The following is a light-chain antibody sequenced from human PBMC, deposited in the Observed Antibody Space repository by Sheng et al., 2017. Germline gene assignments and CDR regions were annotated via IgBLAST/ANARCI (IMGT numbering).Light chain of an antibody. J-gene: IGKJ2*01. Sequence: QLTQSPSSLSASVGGQSHPHLPGQSGHQHLFSLVSAKTRERPLTLLIYAASTLQSGVPIKVSGSGSGTDFTLTISSLQPEDFATYYCQQVTIYPYTFGQGTKLEI. CDR2: AAS. CDR3: QQVTIYPYT. CDR1: GHQHL. V-gene: IGKV1-9*01.